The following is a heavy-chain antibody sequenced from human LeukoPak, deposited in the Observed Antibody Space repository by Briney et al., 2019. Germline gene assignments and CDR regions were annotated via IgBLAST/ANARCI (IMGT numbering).Heavy chain of an antibody. Sequence: SETLSLTCTVSGGSIRSYYWSWIRQPPGKGLEWIGYIYYSGSTNYNPSLRSRVTISVDTSKNQFSLKLSSVTAADTAVYYCASYSGYDTLVDYWGQGTLVTVSS. CDR3: ASYSGYDTLVDY. D-gene: IGHD5-12*01. CDR2: IYYSGST. J-gene: IGHJ4*02. CDR1: GGSIRSYY. V-gene: IGHV4-59*12.